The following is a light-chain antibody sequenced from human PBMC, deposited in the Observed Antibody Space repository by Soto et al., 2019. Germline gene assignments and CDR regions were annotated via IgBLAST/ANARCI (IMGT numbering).Light chain of an antibody. Sequence: QSVLTQSPSASASLGASVKLTCTLSSGHSTYAIAWHQQQPEKGPRYLMKLNSDGSLSKGDVIPDRFSGSSSGAERYLTISSLQSEDEADYYCQTWGTGFRVFGGGTKLTVL. CDR2: LNSDGSL. CDR3: QTWGTGFRV. J-gene: IGLJ3*02. V-gene: IGLV4-69*01. CDR1: SGHSTYA.